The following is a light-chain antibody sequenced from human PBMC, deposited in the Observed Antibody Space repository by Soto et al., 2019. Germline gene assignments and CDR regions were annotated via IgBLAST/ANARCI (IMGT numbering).Light chain of an antibody. V-gene: IGLV1-47*01. Sequence: QPVLTQPPSASGTPGQTVTISCSGSSSNIGSEYVYWYQQFPGTAPRLLIYNNNRRPSGVPDRFSGSKSGTSASLAISGLRSEDEADYHCAAWDDSVTGVFGGGTKLTVL. J-gene: IGLJ3*02. CDR2: NNN. CDR3: AAWDDSVTGV. CDR1: SSNIGSEY.